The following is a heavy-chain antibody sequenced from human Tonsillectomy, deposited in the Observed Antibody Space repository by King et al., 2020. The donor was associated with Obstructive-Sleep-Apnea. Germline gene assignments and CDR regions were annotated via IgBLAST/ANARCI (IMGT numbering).Heavy chain of an antibody. V-gene: IGHV3-21*06. Sequence: VQLLESGGGLVKPGGSLRLSCAASGFTFSRYNINWFRQGPVKGLECVSSIRGTSSYIYSADSVKGRFTISRDNAKSSLNLQVNSLRAVVTAVYYCAREGGVGFDYWGQGTLVTVTS. J-gene: IGHJ4*02. D-gene: IGHD2-15*01. CDR3: AREGGVGFDY. CDR1: GFTFSRYN. CDR2: IRGTSSYI.